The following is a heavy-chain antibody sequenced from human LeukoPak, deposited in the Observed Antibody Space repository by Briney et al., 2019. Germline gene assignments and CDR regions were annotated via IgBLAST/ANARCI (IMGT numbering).Heavy chain of an antibody. CDR1: GYPISNDYY. V-gene: IGHV4-61*02. CDR3: ARDFSTTWPFDY. CDR2: IYTSGST. D-gene: IGHD6-13*01. Sequence: PSETLSLTCVVSGYPISNDYYWGWIRQPAGKGLEWIGRIYTSGSTNYNPSLKSRVTISLDTSKNQFSLKLSSVTAADTAVYYCARDFSTTWPFDYWGQGTLVTVSS. J-gene: IGHJ4*02.